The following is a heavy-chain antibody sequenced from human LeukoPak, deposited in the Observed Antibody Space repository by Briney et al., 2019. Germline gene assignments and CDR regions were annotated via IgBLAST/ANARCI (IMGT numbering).Heavy chain of an antibody. D-gene: IGHD3-10*01. CDR3: AILPDPGVVSGGSGSYYNGRGRVYYYGMDV. Sequence: ASETLSLTCTVSGGSISSYYWSWIRQPPGKGLEWIGEINHSGSTNYNPSLKSRVTISVDTSKNQFSLKLSSVTAADTAVYYCAILPDPGVVSGGSGSYYNGRGRVYYYGMDVWGQGTTVTVSS. CDR2: INHSGST. V-gene: IGHV4-34*01. CDR1: GGSISSYY. J-gene: IGHJ6*02.